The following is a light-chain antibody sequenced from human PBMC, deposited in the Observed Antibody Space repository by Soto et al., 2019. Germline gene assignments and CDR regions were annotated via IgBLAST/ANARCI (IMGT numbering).Light chain of an antibody. CDR3: QQYNNWPFT. J-gene: IGKJ3*01. CDR2: GAS. CDR1: QSISSN. V-gene: IGKV3-15*01. Sequence: EIVMTQSPDTLSVSPGERATLSCRASQSISSNLAWYQQKPGQAPRLLIYGASTRATGIPATFSGSGSGTEFTLTISSLQSEDFAVYYCQQYNNWPFTFGPGNKVDIK.